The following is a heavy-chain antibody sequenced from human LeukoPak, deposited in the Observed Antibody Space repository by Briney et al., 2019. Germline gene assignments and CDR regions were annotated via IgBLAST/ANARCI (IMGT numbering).Heavy chain of an antibody. D-gene: IGHD3-10*01. CDR2: ISISSSSM. CDR3: ARRLWFGENPLYYDY. Sequence: GGSLRLSCAASGFTFSSYSMIWVRQAPGKGLEWVSYISISSSSMYYADSMKGRFTISRDNAKNTLDLQMNSLRAEDTALYYCARRLWFGENPLYYDYWGQGSLVTVSS. V-gene: IGHV3-21*04. CDR1: GFTFSSYS. J-gene: IGHJ4*02.